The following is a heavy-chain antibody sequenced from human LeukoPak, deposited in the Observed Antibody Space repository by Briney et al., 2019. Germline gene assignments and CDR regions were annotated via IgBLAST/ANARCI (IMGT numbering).Heavy chain of an antibody. D-gene: IGHD4-23*01. CDR2: IRSKAYGGTT. CDR3: TRDHGGNSDY. J-gene: IGHJ4*02. Sequence: GGSLRLSCTASGFTFGDYAMSWVRQAPGKGLEWVGFIRSKAYGGTTEYAASVKGRFTISRDDSKSIAYLQMNSLKTEDTAVYYCTRDHGGNSDYWGQGTLVTVSS. CDR1: GFTFGDYA. V-gene: IGHV3-49*04.